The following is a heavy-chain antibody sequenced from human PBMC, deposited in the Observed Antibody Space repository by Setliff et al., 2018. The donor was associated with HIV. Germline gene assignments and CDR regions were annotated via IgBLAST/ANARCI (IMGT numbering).Heavy chain of an antibody. CDR2: ISTYNGNT. J-gene: IGHJ3*01. D-gene: IGHD5-18*01. CDR1: GYTFTSYG. V-gene: IGHV1-18*01. Sequence: GASVKVSCKASGYTFTSYGISWVRQAPGQGLEWMGWISTYNGNTNYAQKLQGRVTMTTDTSTSTAYMELRSLRSDDTAVYYCARGPWIQLWSSELDAFDVWGQGTMVTVSS. CDR3: ARGPWIQLWSSELDAFDV.